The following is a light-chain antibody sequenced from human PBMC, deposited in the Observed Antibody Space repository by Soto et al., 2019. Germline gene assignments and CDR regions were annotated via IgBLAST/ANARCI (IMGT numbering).Light chain of an antibody. J-gene: IGKJ1*01. CDR1: QSVSGSY. CDR3: QQYGSPWT. Sequence: EFVLTQSPGTLSLSPGERATLSCRASQSVSGSYLAWYQQKPGQSPRLLIYGATSRATGIPDRFSGSGSGTDFTLTISRLEPEDFAVYFWQQYGSPWTFGQGTKVEIK. V-gene: IGKV3-20*01. CDR2: GAT.